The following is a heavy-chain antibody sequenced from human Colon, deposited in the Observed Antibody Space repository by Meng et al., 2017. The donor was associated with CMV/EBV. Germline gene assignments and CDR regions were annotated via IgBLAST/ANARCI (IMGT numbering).Heavy chain of an antibody. CDR2: VSWNGSRT. J-gene: IGHJ4*02. CDR3: VRMAAAAQRNY. V-gene: IGHV3-19*01. CDR1: GGSFSGYY. Sequence: ETLSLTCAVYGGSFSGYYWSWIRQPPGKGLEWVSGVSWNGSRTHYADSVKGRFIISRDNSRNFLYQQMNSLRPEDMAVYYCVRMAAAAQRNYWGQGTLVTVSS. D-gene: IGHD6-13*01.